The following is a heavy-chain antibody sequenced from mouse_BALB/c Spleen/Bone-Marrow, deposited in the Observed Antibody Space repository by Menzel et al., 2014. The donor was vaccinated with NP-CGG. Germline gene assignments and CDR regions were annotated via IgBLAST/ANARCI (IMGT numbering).Heavy chain of an antibody. J-gene: IGHJ4*01. CDR2: IDPSDSYT. D-gene: IGHD2-3*01. CDR3: ARWLLRYYAMDD. CDR1: GYTFTSYW. Sequence: QVQLQQSGAELVKPGASVKLSCKASGYTFTSYWMHWVKKRPGQGLEGMGEIDPSDSYTNYNQKFKGKATLTVDKSSSTAYMQLSSLTSEDSAVYFCARWLLRYYAMDDWGQGTSVTVSS. V-gene: IGHV1-69*02.